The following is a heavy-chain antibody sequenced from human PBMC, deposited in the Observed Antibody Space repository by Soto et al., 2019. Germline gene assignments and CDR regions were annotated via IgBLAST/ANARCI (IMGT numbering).Heavy chain of an antibody. D-gene: IGHD3-10*01. J-gene: IGHJ4*02. CDR3: ARAPPRPDMVRGVIIPEFDY. Sequence: GGSLRLSCAASGFTFSSYSMNWVRQAPGKGLEWVSSISSSSSYIYYADSVKGRFTISRDNAKNSLYLQMNSLRAEDTAVYYCARAPPRPDMVRGVIIPEFDYWGQGTLVTVSS. CDR1: GFTFSSYS. CDR2: ISSSSSYI. V-gene: IGHV3-21*01.